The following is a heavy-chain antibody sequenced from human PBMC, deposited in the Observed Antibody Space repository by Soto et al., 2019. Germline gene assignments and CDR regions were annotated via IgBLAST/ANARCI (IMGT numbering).Heavy chain of an antibody. J-gene: IGHJ4*02. Sequence: EVQLLESGGGLVQPGGALRLSCAASGFTFSSYPISWVRQAPGKGLEWVSAISGSCGSTYYADSVKGRFTISRDNSKNTLYLQMNSLRAEDTAVYYCAKEKGGYYGSGSLFDYWGQGTLVTVSS. CDR3: AKEKGGYYGSGSLFDY. CDR1: GFTFSSYP. V-gene: IGHV3-23*01. D-gene: IGHD3-10*01. CDR2: ISGSCGST.